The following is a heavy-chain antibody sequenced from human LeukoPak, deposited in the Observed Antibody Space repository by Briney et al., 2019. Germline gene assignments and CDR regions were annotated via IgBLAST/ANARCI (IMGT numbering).Heavy chain of an antibody. CDR1: GFTFSSYA. D-gene: IGHD2-2*02. Sequence: GGSLRLSCAASGFTFSSYAMSWVRQAPGKGLEWVSVISGSGGSTYYADSVKGRFTISRDNSKNTVYVQMNSLRAEDTAVYYCAKAGYCSSTPCYRYLQEWGQGTLVTVSS. CDR3: AKAGYCSSTPCYRYLQE. V-gene: IGHV3-23*01. J-gene: IGHJ1*01. CDR2: ISGSGGST.